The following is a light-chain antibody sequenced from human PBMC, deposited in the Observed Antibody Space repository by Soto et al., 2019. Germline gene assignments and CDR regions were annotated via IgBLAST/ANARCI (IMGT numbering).Light chain of an antibody. CDR1: SGSIADNY. V-gene: IGLV6-57*04. Sequence: NFMLTQPLSVSESPGRTVTISCTRTSGSIADNYVQWYQHRPGSAPTTVIFEDNRRPSGVPHRFSGSIDRSSNSASLTISGLTTEDEADYYCQSFDGSIPLRVFRGGTKVTVL. CDR2: EDN. CDR3: QSFDGSIPLRV. J-gene: IGLJ3*02.